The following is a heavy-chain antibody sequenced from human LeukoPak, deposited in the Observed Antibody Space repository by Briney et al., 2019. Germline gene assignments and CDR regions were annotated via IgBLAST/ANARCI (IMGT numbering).Heavy chain of an antibody. Sequence: SETLSLTCAVYGGSFSGYYWSWIRQPPGKGLEWNGEINHSGSTNYNPSLKSRVTISVDTSKNQFSLKLSSVSAADAAVYYCARGRDYDTSTYWGDYYMDVWGKGTTVTVSS. CDR3: ARGRDYDTSTYWGDYYMDV. D-gene: IGHD3-9*01. V-gene: IGHV4-34*01. J-gene: IGHJ6*03. CDR2: INHSGST. CDR1: GGSFSGYY.